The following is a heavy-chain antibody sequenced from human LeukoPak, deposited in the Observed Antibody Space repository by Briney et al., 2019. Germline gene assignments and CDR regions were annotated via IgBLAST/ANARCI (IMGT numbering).Heavy chain of an antibody. Sequence: ASVKVSCKASGYSFTSNYIHWVRQAPGQGLEWMGMIYPRDGSTSYAQKFQGRVTMTRNTSISTAYMELSSLRSEDTAVYYCASYITPDAFDIWGQGTMVTVSS. V-gene: IGHV1-46*01. J-gene: IGHJ3*02. D-gene: IGHD1-14*01. CDR1: GYSFTSNY. CDR2: IYPRDGST. CDR3: ASYITPDAFDI.